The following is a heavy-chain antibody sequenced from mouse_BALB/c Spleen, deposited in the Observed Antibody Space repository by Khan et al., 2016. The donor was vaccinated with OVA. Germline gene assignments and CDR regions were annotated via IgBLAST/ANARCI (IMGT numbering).Heavy chain of an antibody. V-gene: IGHV9-3-1*01. Sequence: QMQLEESGPELKKPGDTVKISCKASGYTFTNYGMNWVKQAPGKGLKWMGWINTYTGEPTYADDFKGRFAFSLETSASTAYLRINNLKNEDTATYFCARPPYFSYVMVYWGQGTSVTVSS. CDR3: ARPPYFSYVMVY. CDR2: INTYTGEP. D-gene: IGHD2-10*01. J-gene: IGHJ4*01. CDR1: GYTFTNYG.